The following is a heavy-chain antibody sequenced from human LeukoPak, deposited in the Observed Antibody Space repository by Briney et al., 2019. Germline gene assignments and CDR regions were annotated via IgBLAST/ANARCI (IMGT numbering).Heavy chain of an antibody. CDR1: GGSISSYY. CDR3: ARMRWLPLPTTLFYFDD. V-gene: IGHV4-59*01. J-gene: IGHJ4*02. CDR2: ILSTGTT. Sequence: PSETLSLTCTVSGGSISSYYRTWIRQPPGKGLEWIGYILSTGTTKYKYSLKSRVTMSLDTSKNQFSLNLTSVTAADTALYYCARMRWLPLPTTLFYFDDWGQGSLVTVSS. D-gene: IGHD5-24*01.